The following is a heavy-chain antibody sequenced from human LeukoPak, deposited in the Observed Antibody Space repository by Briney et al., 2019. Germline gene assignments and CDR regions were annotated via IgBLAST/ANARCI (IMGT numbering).Heavy chain of an antibody. CDR2: IYHSGST. D-gene: IGHD4-17*01. CDR1: GGSISSGGYS. CDR3: ARVSNDGDYPGWFDP. Sequence: SETLSLTCAVSGGSISSGGYSWSWIRQPPGKGLEWIGYIYHSGSTYYNPSLKSRVTISVDRSKSQFSLKLSSVTAADTAVYYCARVSNDGDYPGWFDPWGQGTLVTVSS. J-gene: IGHJ5*02. V-gene: IGHV4-30-2*01.